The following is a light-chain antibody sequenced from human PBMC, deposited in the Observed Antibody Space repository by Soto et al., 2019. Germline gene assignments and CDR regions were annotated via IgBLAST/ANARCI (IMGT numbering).Light chain of an antibody. CDR1: SSDVGGHNY. Sequence: QSALTQPASVSGSPGQSITISCTGTSSDVGGHNYVSWYQQHPGKAPKLMIYEGSNRPSGVSNRFSGSTSGNTASLTISGLQAEDEADFYCCSYTGSGTPYVFGTATKLTVL. CDR3: CSYTGSGTPYV. J-gene: IGLJ1*01. V-gene: IGLV2-14*01. CDR2: EGS.